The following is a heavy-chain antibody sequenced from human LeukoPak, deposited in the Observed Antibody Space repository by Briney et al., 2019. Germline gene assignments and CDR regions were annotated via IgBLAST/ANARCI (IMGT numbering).Heavy chain of an antibody. D-gene: IGHD6-19*01. CDR1: GYTFTGYY. J-gene: IGHJ2*01. CDR3: ARVGQWLVPHWYFDL. CDR2: INPNRGGT. V-gene: IGHV1-2*02. Sequence: GASVKVSCKASGYTFTGYYMHWVRQAPAQEVEWMGWINPNRGGTNYAQKFRGRVTMTSDTSISTAYMELSRLRADDTAVYYCARVGQWLVPHWYFDLWGRGTLVTVSS.